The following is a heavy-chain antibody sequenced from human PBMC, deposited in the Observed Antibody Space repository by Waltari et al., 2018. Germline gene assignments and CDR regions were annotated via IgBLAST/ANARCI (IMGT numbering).Heavy chain of an antibody. CDR1: GYSFPAYW. CDR2: IYPADSDI. V-gene: IGHV5-51*03. J-gene: IGHJ4*02. CDR3: ARRPGFSGYADFDY. D-gene: IGHD5-12*01. Sequence: EVQLVQSGAEVKKPGESLKISCQGSGYSFPAYWIGWVRKMPGKGLEWMGIIYPADSDIRYNPSFQGQVTISADKSITTAYLQWSSLKASDTAMYYCARRPGFSGYADFDYWGQGTLVTVSS.